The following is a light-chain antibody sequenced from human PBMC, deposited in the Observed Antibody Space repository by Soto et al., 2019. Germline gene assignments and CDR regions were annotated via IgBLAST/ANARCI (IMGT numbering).Light chain of an antibody. CDR3: QQSYSNPPT. CDR1: ESVITY. J-gene: IGKJ4*01. CDR2: TAS. V-gene: IGKV1-39*01. Sequence: DIHMTQSASSLSASLGDRVTITFRASESVITYLNWYRQKPGKAPNLLIHTASTLESGVPTRFSGSGSGTDFTLTISSLQPEDFGIYYCQQSYSNPPTFGGGTKVDIK.